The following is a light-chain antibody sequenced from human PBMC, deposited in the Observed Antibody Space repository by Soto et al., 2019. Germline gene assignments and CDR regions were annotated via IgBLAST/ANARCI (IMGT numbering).Light chain of an antibody. CDR1: QSVSSNY. V-gene: IGKV3-20*01. CDR3: HHYGKSPIYT. Sequence: IVLTHSPGTLSFSPGATATLSCRAIQSVSSNYLAWFQQKSGQAPRLLIYGASSRATGIPDRFSGSGSGTDFTLTITRLEPEDFAVYYCHHYGKSPIYTFGPGTKVDIK. J-gene: IGKJ3*01. CDR2: GAS.